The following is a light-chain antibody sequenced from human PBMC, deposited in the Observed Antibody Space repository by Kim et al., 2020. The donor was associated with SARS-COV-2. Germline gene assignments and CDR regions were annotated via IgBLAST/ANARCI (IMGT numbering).Light chain of an antibody. Sequence: NFMLTQPHSVSESPGKTVTISCTRSSGRIASNYVQWYQQRPGSSPTTVIYEDNQRPSGVPDRFSGSIDRSSNSASLTISGLKTEDEADYYCQSYDSSANWVFGGGTQLTV. CDR3: QSYDSSANWV. J-gene: IGLJ3*02. CDR1: SGRIASNY. V-gene: IGLV6-57*01. CDR2: EDN.